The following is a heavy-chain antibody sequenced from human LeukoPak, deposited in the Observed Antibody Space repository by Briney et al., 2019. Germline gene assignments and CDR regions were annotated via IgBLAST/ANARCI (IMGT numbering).Heavy chain of an antibody. J-gene: IGHJ4*02. D-gene: IGHD1-26*01. Sequence: SETLSLTCTVSGDSISSTSYYWGWIRQPPGKGLGWIGSIYYSGSTHYNPSLKSRVTISVDTSKNQFSLKLTSVTAADTAVYYCARNISGSYFDHWGQGTLVTVSS. CDR1: GDSISSTSYY. V-gene: IGHV4-39*01. CDR3: ARNISGSYFDH. CDR2: IYYSGST.